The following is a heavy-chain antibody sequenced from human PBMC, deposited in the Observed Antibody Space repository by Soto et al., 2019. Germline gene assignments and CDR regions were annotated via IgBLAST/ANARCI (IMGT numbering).Heavy chain of an antibody. Sequence: GGSVRLSCAASGFTFSTYSMNWVRQAPGKGLEWVAFIYYDGTNKYHADSVRGRFTISRDNSKNTLYLQMNSLRAEDTAVYYCARDLAGGRYFDYWGQGTLVTVSS. CDR2: IYYDGTNK. V-gene: IGHV3-33*08. CDR3: ARDLAGGRYFDY. J-gene: IGHJ4*02. CDR1: GFTFSTYS. D-gene: IGHD2-15*01.